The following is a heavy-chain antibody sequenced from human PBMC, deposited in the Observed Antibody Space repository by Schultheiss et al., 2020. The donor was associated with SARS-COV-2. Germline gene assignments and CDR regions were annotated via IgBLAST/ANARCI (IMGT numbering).Heavy chain of an antibody. V-gene: IGHV4-39*07. CDR1: GGSISSSSYY. Sequence: SETLSLTCTVSGGSISSSSYYWSWIRQPPGKGLEWIGEINHSGSTNYNPSLKSRVTISVDTSKNQFSLKLSSVTAADTAVYYCARDGGLGGSGELGPWGQGTLVTVSS. J-gene: IGHJ5*02. CDR2: INHSGST. CDR3: ARDGGLGGSGELGP. D-gene: IGHD3-10*01.